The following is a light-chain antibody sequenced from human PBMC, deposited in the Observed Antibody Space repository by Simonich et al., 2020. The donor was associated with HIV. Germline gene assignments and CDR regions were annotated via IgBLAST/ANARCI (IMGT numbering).Light chain of an antibody. CDR1: SSNIGARFA. CDR3: NSRDSSNNHLV. Sequence: QSVLTQPPSVSGVPGQRVTISCTGSSSNIGARFAVKWYQQLPGTAPKLLICDNSTRPSCIPDRFSGSSSGNTASLTIAGAQAEDEADYYCNSRDSSNNHLVFGGGTKLTVL. CDR2: DNS. V-gene: IGLV1-40*01. J-gene: IGLJ2*01.